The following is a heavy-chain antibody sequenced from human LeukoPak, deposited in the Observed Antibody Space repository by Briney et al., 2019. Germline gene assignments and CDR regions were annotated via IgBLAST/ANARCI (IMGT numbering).Heavy chain of an antibody. D-gene: IGHD5-24*01. V-gene: IGHV4-59*12. Sequence: PSETLSLTCTVSGGSISSYYWSWIRQPPGKGLEWIGYIYYSGSTNYNPSLKSRVTISVDTSKNQFSLKLSSVTAADTAVYYCARRSMGYYMDVWGKGTTVTVSS. CDR3: ARRSMGYYMDV. CDR2: IYYSGST. J-gene: IGHJ6*03. CDR1: GGSISSYY.